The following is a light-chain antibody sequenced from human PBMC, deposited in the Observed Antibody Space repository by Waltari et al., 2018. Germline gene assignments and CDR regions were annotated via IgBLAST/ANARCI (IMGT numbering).Light chain of an antibody. Sequence: EIVMMQSPATLSVAPGARATLSCRASQSVSSNLACDQQKPGKAPRLLMYGASTRATGIPARFSGSGSGTEFTLTISSLQSEDFAVYYCQQYNNWPPTTFGQGTKLEIK. CDR3: QQYNNWPPTT. CDR1: QSVSSN. V-gene: IGKV3-15*01. CDR2: GAS. J-gene: IGKJ2*01.